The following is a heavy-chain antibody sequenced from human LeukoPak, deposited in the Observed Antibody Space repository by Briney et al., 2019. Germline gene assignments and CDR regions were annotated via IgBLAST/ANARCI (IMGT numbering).Heavy chain of an antibody. J-gene: IGHJ4*02. Sequence: GGSLRLSCEASGFTFSDYYMNWIRQAPEKGLEWVSYISGQSTDTNYADSVKGRFTISRDNAKNSLYLQMDSLRAEDTAVYYCARTARLLDYWGQGTLVTVSS. D-gene: IGHD5-12*01. CDR1: GFTFSDYY. CDR2: ISGQSTDT. CDR3: ARTARLLDY. V-gene: IGHV3-11*06.